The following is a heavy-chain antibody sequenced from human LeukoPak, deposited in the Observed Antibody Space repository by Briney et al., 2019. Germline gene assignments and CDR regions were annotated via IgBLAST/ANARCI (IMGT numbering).Heavy chain of an antibody. Sequence: GESLQISCKGLGFTFTNNWIGWVRQKPGKGLEWMGIIYLGDSDVRYSPSFQGQVTISADKSTTTAYLQWSSLKASDTAMYYCARHPSFYSGWPLDYWGQGTLVTVSS. CDR3: ARHPSFYSGWPLDY. D-gene: IGHD6-19*01. J-gene: IGHJ4*02. V-gene: IGHV5-51*01. CDR1: GFTFTNNW. CDR2: IYLGDSDV.